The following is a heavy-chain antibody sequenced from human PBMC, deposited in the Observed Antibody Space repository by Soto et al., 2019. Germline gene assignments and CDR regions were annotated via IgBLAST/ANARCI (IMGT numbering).Heavy chain of an antibody. J-gene: IGHJ6*03. D-gene: IGHD6-25*01. V-gene: IGHV3-48*01. CDR1: GFTFSSYS. CDR3: ARDFKKRGWASGLAFYYYMDV. Sequence: EVQLVESGGGLVQPGGSLILSCAASGFTFSSYSMNWVRQAPGKGLEWISYISSSGSAIYVADSVKGRFTISRDNAQNSLFLQMNSLRAEDTAVYYCARDFKKRGWASGLAFYYYMDVWGIGTTVTVSS. CDR2: ISSSGSAI.